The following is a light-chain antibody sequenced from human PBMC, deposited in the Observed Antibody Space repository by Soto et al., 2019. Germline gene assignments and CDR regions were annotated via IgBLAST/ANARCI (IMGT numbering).Light chain of an antibody. CDR1: QSVRSN. Sequence: ETVLTQSPATLPVSPGERATLSCRASQSVRSNLAWYQQQPGQAPRLLIYGASTRATGVPARFSGSGSGTEFTLTISSLQSEDFAVYYCQQYNNWPRTFGQGTKVDIK. J-gene: IGKJ1*01. CDR2: GAS. CDR3: QQYNNWPRT. V-gene: IGKV3-15*01.